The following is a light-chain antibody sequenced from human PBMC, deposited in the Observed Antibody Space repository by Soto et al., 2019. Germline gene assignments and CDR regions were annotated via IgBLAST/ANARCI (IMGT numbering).Light chain of an antibody. CDR1: SSNFGSNT. CDR3: AEWDDSLNVLYV. CDR2: SNN. J-gene: IGLJ1*01. Sequence: QSALTQPPSASGTPGQRVTISCSGSSSNFGSNTVNWYQQLPGTAPKLLIYSNNQRPSGVPDRFSGSKSGTSASLAISGLQSEDEADYYCAEWDDSLNVLYVFGTGTKVTVL. V-gene: IGLV1-44*01.